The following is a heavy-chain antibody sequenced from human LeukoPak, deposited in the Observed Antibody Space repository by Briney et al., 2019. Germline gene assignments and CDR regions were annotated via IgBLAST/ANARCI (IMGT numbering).Heavy chain of an antibody. J-gene: IGHJ4*02. CDR2: IYSRGGT. D-gene: IGHD7-27*01. Sequence: PGGSLRLSCAASGFTFSSYWMSWVRQAPGKGLEWIGSIYSRGGTYYNPSLNSRVTISLHTSKNQFPLKLNSVAAADTAIYYCAREGLTGDPYFDYWGQGTLVTVSS. V-gene: IGHV4-39*06. CDR3: AREGLTGDPYFDY. CDR1: GFTFSSYW.